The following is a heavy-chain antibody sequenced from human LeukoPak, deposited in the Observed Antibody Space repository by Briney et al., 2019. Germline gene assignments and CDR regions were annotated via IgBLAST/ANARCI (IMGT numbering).Heavy chain of an antibody. J-gene: IGHJ4*02. V-gene: IGHV4-61*01. Sequence: SETLSLTCTVSGGSVSSGSYYWSWIRQPPGKGLEWIGYLYYSGSTNYNPSLKSRVTISVDTSKNQFSLKLSSVTAADTAVYYCARDRYGDYDFDYWGQGTLVTVSS. CDR1: GGSVSSGSYY. CDR3: ARDRYGDYDFDY. CDR2: LYYSGST. D-gene: IGHD4-17*01.